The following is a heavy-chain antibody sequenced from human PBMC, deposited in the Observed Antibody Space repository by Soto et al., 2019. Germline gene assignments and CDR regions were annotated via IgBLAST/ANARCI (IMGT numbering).Heavy chain of an antibody. CDR3: AADIPSQGSGEFDF. CDR1: GFSFTNAW. D-gene: IGHD6-19*01. J-gene: IGHJ4*02. V-gene: IGHV3-15*07. CDR2: IKGRIDGEAT. Sequence: EAQLVESGGGLVKPGESLRLSCSASGFSFTNAWISWVRQAPGKGLEWVGHIKGRIDGEATDYAAPVKGRVTFSRDYSRNAVYLQVNSLRTDDTAVYHCAADIPSQGSGEFDFWGQGTQVTVSS.